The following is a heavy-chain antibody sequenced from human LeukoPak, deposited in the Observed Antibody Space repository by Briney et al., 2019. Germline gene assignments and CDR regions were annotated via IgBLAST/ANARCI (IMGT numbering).Heavy chain of an antibody. V-gene: IGHV4-59*08. D-gene: IGHD6-13*01. CDR3: ARQGQQLAGLHHYFYMDV. Sequence: VKPSETLSLTCNVSGGAITGHYWSWLRQSPEKGLEWIGFIYFNGMTKYSPSLESRVTISVDTSKNQFSLRLTSVTAADTAVYFCARQGQQLAGLHHYFYMDVWGKGTTVTVSS. CDR1: GGAITGHY. CDR2: IYFNGMT. J-gene: IGHJ6*03.